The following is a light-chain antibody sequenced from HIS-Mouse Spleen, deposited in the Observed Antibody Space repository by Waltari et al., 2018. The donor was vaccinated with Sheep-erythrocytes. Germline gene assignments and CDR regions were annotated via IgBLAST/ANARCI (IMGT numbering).Light chain of an antibody. J-gene: IGKJ4*01. CDR2: KAS. V-gene: IGKV1-5*03. CDR3: QQYNSYSPLT. Sequence: DIQMTQSPSTRSAPVGDRVTITCRASQSISSWLAWYQQKPGKAPKLLIYKASSLESGVPSRFSGSGSGTEFTLTISSLQPDDFATYYCQQYNSYSPLTFGGGTKVEIK. CDR1: QSISSW.